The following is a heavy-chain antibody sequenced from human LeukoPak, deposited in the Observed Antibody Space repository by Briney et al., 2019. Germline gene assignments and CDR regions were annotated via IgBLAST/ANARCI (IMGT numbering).Heavy chain of an antibody. CDR1: GGTFSSYA. Sequence: ESSVKVSCKASGGTFSSYAISWVRQAPGQGLEWMGGIVPIFGTANYAQKFQGRVTITADESTSTAHMELSSLRSEDTAVYYCARSYSSSWYADAFDIWGQGTMVTVSS. V-gene: IGHV1-69*01. CDR3: ARSYSSSWYADAFDI. J-gene: IGHJ3*02. D-gene: IGHD6-13*01. CDR2: IVPIFGTA.